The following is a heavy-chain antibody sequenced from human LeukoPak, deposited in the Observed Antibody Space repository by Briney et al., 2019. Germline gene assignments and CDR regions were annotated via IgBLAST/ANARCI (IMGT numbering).Heavy chain of an antibody. CDR2: INHSGST. CDR3: ARLSFQHGVY. V-gene: IGHV4-34*01. D-gene: IGHD4-17*01. Sequence: SETLSLTCAAYGGSFSGYYWSWIRQPPGKGLEWIGEINHSGSTNYNPSLKSRVTISVDTSKNQFSLKLSSVTAADTAVYYCARLSFQHGVYWGQGTLVTVSS. CDR1: GGSFSGYY. J-gene: IGHJ4*02.